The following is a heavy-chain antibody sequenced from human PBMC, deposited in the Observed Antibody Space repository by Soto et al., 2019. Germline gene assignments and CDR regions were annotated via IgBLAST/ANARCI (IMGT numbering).Heavy chain of an antibody. V-gene: IGHV3-72*01. CDR3: ARGNSGQAYANYYCMDV. CDR2: TKNKAKSYAT. D-gene: IGHD2-15*01. J-gene: IGHJ6*02. Sequence: GGSLRLSCAASGFPCSDHYIDWVRQAPGKGPEWVGRTKNKAKSYATEYAASVNGRFTISRDNSKNSRFLQLNSLKTENTAVYYGARGNSGQAYANYYCMDVWGQGTTVTVSS. CDR1: GFPCSDHY.